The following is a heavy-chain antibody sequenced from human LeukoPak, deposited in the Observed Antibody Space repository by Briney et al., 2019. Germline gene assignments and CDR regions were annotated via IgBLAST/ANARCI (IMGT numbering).Heavy chain of an antibody. CDR2: ISYDGTNK. J-gene: IGHJ6*02. CDR1: GFTFSHYG. CDR3: VRDPRNWNAAYYGMDV. Sequence: GGSLRLSCAASGFTFSHYGMHWVRQAPGKGLEWVAVISYDGTNKYYADSVEGRFTISRDSSTNTLYLQMNSLRPEDTAVYSCVRDPRNWNAAYYGMDVWGPGTTVTVSS. V-gene: IGHV3-30*03. D-gene: IGHD1-1*01.